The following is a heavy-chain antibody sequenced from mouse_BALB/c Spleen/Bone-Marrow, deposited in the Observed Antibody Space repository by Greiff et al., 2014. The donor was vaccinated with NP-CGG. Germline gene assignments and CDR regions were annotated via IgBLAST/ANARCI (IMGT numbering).Heavy chain of an antibody. V-gene: IGHV5-9-2*01. CDR3: ARHAYYDQTEFSFVY. J-gene: IGHJ3*01. CDR1: GFSFNSYG. D-gene: IGHD2-4*01. CDR2: ISGGGSYT. Sequence: VQLKESGGGLVKSGGSLKLSCAASGFSFNSYGMSWVRQTPEKRLEWVATISGGGSYTFYPDSVEGRFTISRDNAKNNLYLQLSSLRSEDTALYYCARHAYYDQTEFSFVYWGQGTLVTVSA.